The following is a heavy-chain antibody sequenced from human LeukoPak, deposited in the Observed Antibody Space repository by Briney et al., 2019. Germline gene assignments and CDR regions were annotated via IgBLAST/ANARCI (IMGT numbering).Heavy chain of an antibody. J-gene: IGHJ4*02. CDR2: INSDGSST. D-gene: IGHD3-22*01. CDR1: GFTFSSYW. Sequence: GGSLRLSCAASGFTFSSYWMHWVRQAPGKGLVWVSRINSDGSSTSYADSVKGRFTISRGNAKNTLYLQMNSLRAEDTAVYYCARAQVYYDSSGYYYVYWGQGTLVTVSS. CDR3: ARAQVYYDSSGYYYVY. V-gene: IGHV3-74*01.